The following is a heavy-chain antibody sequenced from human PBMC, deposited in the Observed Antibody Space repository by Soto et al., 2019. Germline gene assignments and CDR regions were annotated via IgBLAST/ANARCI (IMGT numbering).Heavy chain of an antibody. Sequence: SHTLSLTCAISGRTVFSNSAAWNGISEPPSRGLEWLGRTYYRSKWYNDYAVSVKSRITINPDTSKNQFSLQLNSVTPEDTAVYFCARDSSWNYYYYYGIDVWGQGTTVTVSS. CDR2: TYYRSKWYN. CDR1: GRTVFSNSAA. D-gene: IGHD6-13*01. V-gene: IGHV6-1*01. J-gene: IGHJ6*02. CDR3: ARDSSWNYYYYYGIDV.